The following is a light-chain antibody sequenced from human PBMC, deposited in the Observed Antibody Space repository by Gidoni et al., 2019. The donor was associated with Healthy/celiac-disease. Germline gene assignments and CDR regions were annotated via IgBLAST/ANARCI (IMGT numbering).Light chain of an antibody. CDR2: GAS. CDR3: QQYNNWPRT. V-gene: IGKV3D-15*01. CDR1: QSFSSY. J-gene: IGKJ1*01. Sequence: IVITPSPATLSVSTGERATLSCRASQSFSSYLPWYQQKPGQAPRLLIYGASTRATGIPARFSGSGSGTEFTLTISSLQSEDFAVYYCQQYNNWPRTFXQXTKVEIK.